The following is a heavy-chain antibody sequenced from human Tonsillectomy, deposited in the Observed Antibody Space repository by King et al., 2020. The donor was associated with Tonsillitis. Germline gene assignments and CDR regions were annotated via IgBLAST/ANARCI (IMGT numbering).Heavy chain of an antibody. J-gene: IGHJ6*03. Sequence: QLQESGPGLVKPSETLSLTCTVPGCSISSYYWSWIRQPPGKGLEWIGYIYYSGSTNYNPSLKSGVTISVETSKNQFSLKLSSVTAADTAVYYCARGYAGYEYYYYYYMDVWGKGTTVTVSS. CDR3: ARGYAGYEYYYYYYMDV. D-gene: IGHD3-9*01. CDR2: IYYSGST. CDR1: GCSISSYY. V-gene: IGHV4-59*01.